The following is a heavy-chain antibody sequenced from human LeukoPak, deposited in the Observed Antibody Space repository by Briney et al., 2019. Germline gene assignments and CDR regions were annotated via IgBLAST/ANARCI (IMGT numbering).Heavy chain of an antibody. J-gene: IGHJ5*02. CDR2: IYYSGST. CDR3: ARHGKWFDP. CDR1: GGSISSYY. Sequence: SETLSLTCTVSGGSISSYYWSWIRQPPGKGLEWIGYIYYSGSTNYNPSLKSRVTISVDTSKNQFSLKLCSVTAADTAVYYCARHGKWFDPWGQGTLVTVSS. D-gene: IGHD1-14*01. V-gene: IGHV4-59*08.